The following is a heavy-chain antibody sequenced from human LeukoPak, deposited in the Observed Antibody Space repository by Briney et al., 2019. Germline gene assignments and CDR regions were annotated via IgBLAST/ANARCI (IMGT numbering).Heavy chain of an antibody. CDR1: GLTFRSYG. Sequence: GGSLRLSCAASGLTFRSYGRHWFPKAQGKGLEWGPFIRYDGSNKYYADSVKGRFTISGDNSKNTLYLQMNSLRAEDTAVYYCAKDRIFWSGYANIGDFDYWGQGTLVTVSS. CDR2: IRYDGSNK. D-gene: IGHD3-3*01. J-gene: IGHJ4*02. CDR3: AKDRIFWSGYANIGDFDY. V-gene: IGHV3-30*02.